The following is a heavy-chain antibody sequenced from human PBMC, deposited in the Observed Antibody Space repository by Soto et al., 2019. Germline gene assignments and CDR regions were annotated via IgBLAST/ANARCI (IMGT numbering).Heavy chain of an antibody. J-gene: IGHJ6*02. CDR1: GGTFSSYV. D-gene: IGHD1-20*01. CDR2: IIPIFGTA. CDR3: ARELITGRDYYYYGMDV. Sequence: QVQLVQSGAEVKKPGSSVKVSCKASGGTFSSYVISWVRQAPGQGLEWMGGIIPIFGTANYAQKFQGRVTITADESTSTAYMELSSLRSEDTAVYYCARELITGRDYYYYGMDVWGQGTTVTVSS. V-gene: IGHV1-69*01.